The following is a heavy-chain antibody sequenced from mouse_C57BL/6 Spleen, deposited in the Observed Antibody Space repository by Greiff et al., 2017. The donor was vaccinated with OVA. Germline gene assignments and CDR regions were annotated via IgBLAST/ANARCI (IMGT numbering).Heavy chain of an antibody. CDR1: GYTFTDYE. CDR2: IDPETGGT. D-gene: IGHD1-1*01. V-gene: IGHV1-15*01. J-gene: IGHJ2*01. CDR3: TRVDYYGSSYSY. Sequence: QVQLKQSGAELVRPGASVTLSCKASGYTFTDYEMHWVKQTPVHGLEWIGAIDPETGGTAYNQKFKGKAILTADKSSSTAYMELRSLTSEDSAVYYCTRVDYYGSSYSYWGQGTTLTVSS.